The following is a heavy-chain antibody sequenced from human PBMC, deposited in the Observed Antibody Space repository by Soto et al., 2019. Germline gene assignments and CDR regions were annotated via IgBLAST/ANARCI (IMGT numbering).Heavy chain of an antibody. Sequence: SETLSLTCTVSGGSISSSSYYWGWIRQPPGKGLEWIGSIHNSGSTYYNPSLKSRVTISVDTSKNQFSVKLSSVTAADTAVYYCTTYYYDSSGSPPDYWGQGTLVTVSS. CDR2: IHNSGST. J-gene: IGHJ4*02. CDR1: GGSISSSSYY. V-gene: IGHV4-39*01. D-gene: IGHD3-22*01. CDR3: TTYYYDSSGSPPDY.